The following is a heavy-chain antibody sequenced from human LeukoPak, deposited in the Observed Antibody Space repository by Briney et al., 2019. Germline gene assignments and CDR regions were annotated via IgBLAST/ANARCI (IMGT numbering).Heavy chain of an antibody. Sequence: PGGSLRLSCAASGFTFSSYWMHWVRQAPGKGLVWVSRINSDESSTNYADSVKGRFTISRDNAKNSLYLQMNSLRAEDTAVYYCARGEAAAGFDYWGQGTLVTVSS. V-gene: IGHV3-74*01. J-gene: IGHJ4*02. D-gene: IGHD6-13*01. CDR2: INSDESST. CDR1: GFTFSSYW. CDR3: ARGEAAAGFDY.